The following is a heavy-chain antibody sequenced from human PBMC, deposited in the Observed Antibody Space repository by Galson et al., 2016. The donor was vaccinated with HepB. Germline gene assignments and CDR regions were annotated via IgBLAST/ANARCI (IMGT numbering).Heavy chain of an antibody. CDR3: AKNGNFHTS. J-gene: IGHJ5*02. CDR2: LNTAGVSS. CDR1: GFTFSSYA. D-gene: IGHD1-26*01. V-gene: IGHV3-23*01. Sequence: SLRLSCAASGFTFSSYAMSWVRQAPGKGLEWVASLNTAGVSSYYADSVKGRFTISRDNSKNTVYLQMNSLRIEDTALYYCAKNGNFHTSWGQGTLVTVSS.